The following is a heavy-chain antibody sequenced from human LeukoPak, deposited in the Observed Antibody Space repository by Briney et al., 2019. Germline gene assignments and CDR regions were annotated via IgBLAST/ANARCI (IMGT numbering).Heavy chain of an antibody. CDR3: ARSNYGDYPGDY. V-gene: IGHV3-23*01. Sequence: GGSLRLSCAASGFTFSSSAMSWVRQAPGKGLEWVSAISNNGGYTYYADSVQGRFTISRDNSRSTLCLQMNSLRAEDTAVYYCARSNYGDYPGDYWGQGTLVSVSS. CDR2: ISNNGGYT. CDR1: GFTFSSSA. D-gene: IGHD4-17*01. J-gene: IGHJ4*02.